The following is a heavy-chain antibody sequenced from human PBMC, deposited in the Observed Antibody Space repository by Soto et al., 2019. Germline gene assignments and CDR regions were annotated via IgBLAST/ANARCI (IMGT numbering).Heavy chain of an antibody. V-gene: IGHV3-23*01. D-gene: IGHD5-18*01. CDR2: ISGSGGST. CDR3: AKGDYTTMVTSHDY. J-gene: IGHJ4*02. CDR1: GFTFSSYA. Sequence: GGSLRLSCAASGFTFSSYAMSWVRQAPGKGLEWVSGISGSGGSTYYADSVKGRFTISRDNSKNTLYLQMNSLRAEDTAVYYCAKGDYTTMVTSHDYWGQGTLVTVSS.